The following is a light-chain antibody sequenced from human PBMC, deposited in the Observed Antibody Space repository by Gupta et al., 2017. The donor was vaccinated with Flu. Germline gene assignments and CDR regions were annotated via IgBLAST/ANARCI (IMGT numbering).Light chain of an antibody. Sequence: PATLSVSPGERATLSCTTSQSVSSNLVWYQQRPGQAPRPLIYGASSRATGIPARFSGSGSGTEFTLTISSLQSEDFAVYYCQQYNNWPWTFGQGTKVEIK. CDR1: QSVSSN. CDR3: QQYNNWPWT. J-gene: IGKJ1*01. CDR2: GAS. V-gene: IGKV3-15*01.